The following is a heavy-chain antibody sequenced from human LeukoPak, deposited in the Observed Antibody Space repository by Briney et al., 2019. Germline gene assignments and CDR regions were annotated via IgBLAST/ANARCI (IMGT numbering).Heavy chain of an antibody. J-gene: IGHJ5*02. CDR2: INHSGST. CDR3: ARVLKAEEAAGMVIGWFDP. V-gene: IGHV4-34*01. CDR1: GGSFSGYY. Sequence: PSETLSLTCAVYGGSFSGYYWSWIRQPPGEGLEWIGEINHSGSTNYNPSLKSRVTISVDTSKNQFSLKLSSVTAADTAVYYCARVLKAEEAAGMVIGWFDPWGQGTLVTVSS. D-gene: IGHD6-13*01.